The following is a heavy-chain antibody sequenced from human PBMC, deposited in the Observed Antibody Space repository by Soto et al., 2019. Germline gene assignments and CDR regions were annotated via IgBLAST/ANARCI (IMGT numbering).Heavy chain of an antibody. Sequence: SETLSLTCTVSCGSISTHYWSCIRQPPWKGLEWVGYIDHSGSSNYSPSLKSRVTISVDTPQSQFSLSLSPVTAADTAVDYCARENYGSSFVSWGQGTMVTVSS. CDR2: IDHSGSS. CDR1: CGSISTHY. D-gene: IGHD3-10*01. V-gene: IGHV4-59*11. CDR3: ARENYGSSFVS. J-gene: IGHJ1*01.